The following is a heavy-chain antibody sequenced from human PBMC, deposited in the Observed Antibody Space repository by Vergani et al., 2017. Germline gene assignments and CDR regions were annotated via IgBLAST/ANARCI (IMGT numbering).Heavy chain of an antibody. Sequence: EVQLLESGGGLVQPGGSLRLSCAASGFTFSSYAMSWVRQAPGKGLEWVSAISGSGVSTYYADSVKGRFTISRDNSKNTLYLQMNSLRAEDTAVYYSAKELGYCSGGSCYPTSLYYYYGMDVWGQGTTVTVSS. CDR3: AKELGYCSGGSCYPTSLYYYYGMDV. J-gene: IGHJ6*02. CDR1: GFTFSSYA. V-gene: IGHV3-23*01. D-gene: IGHD2-15*01. CDR2: ISGSGVST.